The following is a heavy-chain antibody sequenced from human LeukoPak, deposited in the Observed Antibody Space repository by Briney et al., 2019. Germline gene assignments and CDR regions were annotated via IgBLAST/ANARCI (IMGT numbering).Heavy chain of an antibody. CDR1: GFTFSSYA. J-gene: IGHJ4*02. V-gene: IGHV3-23*01. D-gene: IGHD6-13*01. CDR2: ISGSGGST. CDR3: ASNSSSWYWFDY. Sequence: GGSLRLSCAASGFTFSSYAMSWVRQAPGKGLEWVSAISGSGGSTYYADSVKGRFTISRDNSKNTLYLHMNSLRAEDTAVYYCASNSSSWYWFDYWGQGTLVTVSS.